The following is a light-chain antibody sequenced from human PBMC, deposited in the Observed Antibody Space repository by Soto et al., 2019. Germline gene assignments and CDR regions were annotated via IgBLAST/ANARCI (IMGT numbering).Light chain of an antibody. CDR1: QSISSW. CDR3: QQANSFPPD. Sequence: DIQRTQSPSTLSSSVGDRVTITCRASQSISSWLAWYKQKPGKAPKLLIYDASTLQSGVPSRFRGSGSGTGFTLTITSLQPEDFETYYCQQANSFPPDFGQGTRLEIK. V-gene: IGKV1-12*01. CDR2: DAS. J-gene: IGKJ5*01.